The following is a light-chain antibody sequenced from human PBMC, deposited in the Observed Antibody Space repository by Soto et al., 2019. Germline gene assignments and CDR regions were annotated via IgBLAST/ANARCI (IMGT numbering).Light chain of an antibody. V-gene: IGKV1-5*03. CDR2: KAS. CDR1: QSISSW. Sequence: DIQMTQSPSTLSASVGDRVTITCRASQSISSWLAWYQQKPGKAPKLLFYKASTLESGVPSRFSGSGSGTEFTLTISSLQPDDFATYYCQQYDKYAWTFGQGTKVEIK. CDR3: QQYDKYAWT. J-gene: IGKJ1*01.